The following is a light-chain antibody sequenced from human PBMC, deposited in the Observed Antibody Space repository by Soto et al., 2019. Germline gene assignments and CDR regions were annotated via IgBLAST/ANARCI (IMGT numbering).Light chain of an antibody. CDR1: QSVSGY. Sequence: EIVLTQSPATLSLSPGEGATLSCRASQSVSGYLAWYQQKPGQAPRLLIYAASNRAPGIPARFSGSGSGTDFTLTISSLEPEDFAVYYCQQRSNWPWTFGQGTKVDIK. V-gene: IGKV3-11*01. J-gene: IGKJ1*01. CDR2: AAS. CDR3: QQRSNWPWT.